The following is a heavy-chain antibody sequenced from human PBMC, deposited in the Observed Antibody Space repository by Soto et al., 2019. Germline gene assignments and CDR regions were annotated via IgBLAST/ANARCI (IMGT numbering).Heavy chain of an antibody. J-gene: IGHJ4*02. V-gene: IGHV3-7*01. D-gene: IGHD2-15*01. Sequence: WGSLRLSCAASGFTFSSYWMSWVRQAPGKGLEWVANIKQDGSAKYYVDSVKGRFTISRDNAKNSLYLQMNSLRAEDTAVYYCARGAGRQRYRRGGSCYVFDYWGQGTLVTVSS. CDR2: IKQDGSAK. CDR1: GFTFSSYW. CDR3: ARGAGRQRYRRGGSCYVFDY.